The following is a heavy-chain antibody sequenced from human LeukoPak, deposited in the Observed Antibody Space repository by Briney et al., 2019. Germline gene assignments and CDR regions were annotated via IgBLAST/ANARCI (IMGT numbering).Heavy chain of an antibody. CDR2: ISYDGSNK. D-gene: IGHD3-16*01. CDR1: GFTVRSDA. Sequence: GGSLRLSCPPSGFTVRSDAMHWARQAPGKGLEWVAVISYDGSNKYNADSVKGRFTISRDNSKNTVYLQMNSLRAEDTAVYYCAKVRYLSSNYYGMVVWRGKPTVTVSS. V-gene: IGHV3-30*04. J-gene: IGHJ6*01. CDR3: AKVRYLSSNYYGMVV.